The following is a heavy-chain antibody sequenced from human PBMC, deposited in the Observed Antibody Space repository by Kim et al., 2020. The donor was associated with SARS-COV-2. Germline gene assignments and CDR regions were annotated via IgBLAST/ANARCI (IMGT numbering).Heavy chain of an antibody. J-gene: IGHJ6*01. CDR1: GGSVNSSNNY. Sequence: SETLSLTCTVSGGSVNSSNNYWGWIRQPPGKGLEWIGTVYYTGSTYYTPSLSGRVTMSVDSSKNQFSLRLRFVTAADTAVYYCARLDLSIDQYNYGLDV. D-gene: IGHD2-15*01. V-gene: IGHV4-39*01. CDR3: ARLDLSIDQYNYGLDV. CDR2: VYYTGST.